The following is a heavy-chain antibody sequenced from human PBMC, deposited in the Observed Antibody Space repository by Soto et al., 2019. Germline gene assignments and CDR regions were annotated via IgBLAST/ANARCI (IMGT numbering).Heavy chain of an antibody. V-gene: IGHV3-48*01. CDR1: GFTFSSYS. CDR2: ISSSSSTI. D-gene: IGHD3-9*01. CDR3: ARGTAPGLRYFDYFDY. J-gene: IGHJ4*02. Sequence: GGSLRLSCAASGFTFSSYSMNWVRQAPGKGLEWVSYISSSSSTIYYADSVKGRFTISRDNAKNSLYLQMNSLRAEDTAVYYCARGTAPGLRYFDYFDYWGQGTLVTGSS.